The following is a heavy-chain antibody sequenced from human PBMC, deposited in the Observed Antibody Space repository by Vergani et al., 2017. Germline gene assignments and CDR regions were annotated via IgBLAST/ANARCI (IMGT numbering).Heavy chain of an antibody. J-gene: IGHJ5*02. V-gene: IGHV5-51*01. CDR1: GFSFANYL. CDR2: IYPGDSDT. Sequence: EVQLVQSGAEVKKPGESLQISCKGSGFSFANYLIGWVRQMPGKGLEWMGVIYPGDSDTRYSPSFQGQVTIPADKSISTAYLQWSSLKASDTAMYYCARARSAAEGWFDPWGQGTLVTVSS. CDR3: ARARSAAEGWFDP. D-gene: IGHD6-13*01.